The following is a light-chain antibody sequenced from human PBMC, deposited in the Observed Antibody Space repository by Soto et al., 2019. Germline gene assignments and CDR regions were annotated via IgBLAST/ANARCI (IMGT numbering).Light chain of an antibody. CDR1: SSDVGSYNL. CDR2: EGS. CDR3: CSYANSGTL. J-gene: IGLJ1*01. V-gene: IGLV2-23*01. Sequence: QSVLTQPASLSGSPGQSITISCTGTSSDVGSYNLVSWYQQHPGKAPKLMIYEGSKRPSGISDRFSGSKSGNTASLTISGLQAEDEADFYCCSYANSGTLFGTGTKVTVL.